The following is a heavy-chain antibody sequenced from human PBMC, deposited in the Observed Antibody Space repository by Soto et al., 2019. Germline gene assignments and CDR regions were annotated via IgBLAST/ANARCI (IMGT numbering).Heavy chain of an antibody. D-gene: IGHD6-25*01. Sequence: SETLSLTCTVSGGSISSYYWSWIRQPPGKGLEWIGYIYYSGSTNYNPSLKSRVTISVDTSKNQFSLKLSSVTAADTAVYYCARALRSGPVGYYYYYYMDVWGKGTTVTVSS. CDR1: GGSISSYY. CDR3: ARALRSGPVGYYYYYYMDV. V-gene: IGHV4-59*01. J-gene: IGHJ6*03. CDR2: IYYSGST.